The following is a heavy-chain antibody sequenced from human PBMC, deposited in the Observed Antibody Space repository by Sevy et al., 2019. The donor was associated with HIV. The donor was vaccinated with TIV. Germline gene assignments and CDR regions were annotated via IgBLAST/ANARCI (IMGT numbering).Heavy chain of an antibody. V-gene: IGHV3-53*01. Sequence: GGSLRLSCAVSGFTLTNEFFSWVRQAPGKGLEWVAVVYSGGATYYEDSVKGRFTISRGKSKSTLYLQMKSLRAEDTAVYYCARVGYCRGGTCFSGFYYAMDVWGQGTTVTVSS. CDR2: VYSGGAT. CDR3: ARVGYCRGGTCFSGFYYAMDV. J-gene: IGHJ6*02. D-gene: IGHD2-15*01. CDR1: GFTLTNEF.